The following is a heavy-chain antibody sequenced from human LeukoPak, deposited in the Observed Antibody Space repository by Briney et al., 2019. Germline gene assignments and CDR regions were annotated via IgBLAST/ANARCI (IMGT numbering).Heavy chain of an antibody. V-gene: IGHV3-33*01. D-gene: IGHD5-24*01. CDR1: GFTFSSYG. CDR3: AREEVGYTYAGSFQH. CDR2: IWYDGSNK. Sequence: GGSLRLSCAASGFTFSSYGMHSVRQAPGKGLEWVAVIWYDGSNKYYADSVKGRFTISRDNSKNTLYLQMNSLRAEDTAVYYCAREEVGYTYAGSFQHWGQGTLVTVSS. J-gene: IGHJ1*01.